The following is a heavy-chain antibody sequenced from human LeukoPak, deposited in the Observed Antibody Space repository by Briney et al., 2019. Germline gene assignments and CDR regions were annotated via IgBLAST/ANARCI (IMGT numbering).Heavy chain of an antibody. V-gene: IGHV4-61*02. D-gene: IGHD3-22*01. CDR3: ARDHYYDSSGYYVGLGFDY. J-gene: IGHJ4*02. Sequence: SETLSLTCTVSGGSISSGSYYWSWIRQPAGKGLEWIGRIYTSGSTNYNPSLKSRVTISVDTSKNQFSLKLSSVTAADTAVYYCARDHYYDSSGYYVGLGFDYWGQGTLVTVPS. CDR1: GGSISSGSYY. CDR2: IYTSGST.